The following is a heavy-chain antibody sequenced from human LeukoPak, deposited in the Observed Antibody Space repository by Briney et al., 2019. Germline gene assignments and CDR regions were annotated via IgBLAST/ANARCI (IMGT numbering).Heavy chain of an antibody. CDR3: AKAQTPYYDLWSGYSDDAFDI. CDR1: GFTFSNYA. D-gene: IGHD3-3*01. CDR2: IVGSASSA. J-gene: IGHJ3*02. Sequence: GGSLRLSCAASGFTFSNYAMSWVRQAPGKGLEWVSVIVGSASSAFYADSVRGRFTISRDNSKNTLHLQMNSLRAEDTAVYYCAKAQTPYYDLWSGYSDDAFDIWGQGTMVTVSS. V-gene: IGHV3-23*01.